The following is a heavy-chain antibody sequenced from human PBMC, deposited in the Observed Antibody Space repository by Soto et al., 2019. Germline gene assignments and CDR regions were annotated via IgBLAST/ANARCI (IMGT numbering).Heavy chain of an antibody. J-gene: IGHJ6*04. CDR3: ARHRYIATDYNVDV. V-gene: IGHV4-39*01. Sequence: QLEESGPGLVKPSETLSLTCTVSGGSFSSTNSYWGWFRQPPGKGLEWIGTIFYRGTTYYHPSFNSRVTVSVDTSKNQVSLSLTSVTAADTAVYYCARHRYIATDYNVDVWGKGTTVTVSS. D-gene: IGHD1-20*01. CDR1: GGSFSSTNSY. CDR2: IFYRGTT.